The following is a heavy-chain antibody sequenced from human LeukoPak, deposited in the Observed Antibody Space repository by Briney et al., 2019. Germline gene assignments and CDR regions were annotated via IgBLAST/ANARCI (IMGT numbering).Heavy chain of an antibody. Sequence: PSETLSLTCSVSGDSISYFYWSWIRQAAGKGLEWIGRISSGGSSDYNASLKSRVTMSIDTSKNQLSLKVISVTAADTAVYYCARGVIASGGNDLDYWGQGTLVTVSS. CDR3: ARGVIASGGNDLDY. D-gene: IGHD6-13*01. CDR2: ISSGGSS. J-gene: IGHJ4*02. V-gene: IGHV4-4*07. CDR1: GDSISYFY.